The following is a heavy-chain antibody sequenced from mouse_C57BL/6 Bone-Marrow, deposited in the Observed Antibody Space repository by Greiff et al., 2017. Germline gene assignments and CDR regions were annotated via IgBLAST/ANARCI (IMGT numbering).Heavy chain of an antibody. Sequence: DVMLVESGGGLVQSGRSLRLSCATSGFTFSDFYMEWVRQAPGKGLEWIAASRNKANDYTTEYSASVKGRFIVSRDTSQSILYLQMNALRAEDTAIYYCARDEGSNWAMDYWGQGTSVTVSS. J-gene: IGHJ4*01. CDR2: SRNKANDYTT. V-gene: IGHV7-1*01. CDR3: ARDEGSNWAMDY. CDR1: GFTFSDFY. D-gene: IGHD1-1*01.